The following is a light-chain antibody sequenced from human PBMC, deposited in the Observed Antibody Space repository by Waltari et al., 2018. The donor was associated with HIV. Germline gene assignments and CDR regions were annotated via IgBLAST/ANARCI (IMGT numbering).Light chain of an antibody. CDR1: ISNVGEHY. V-gene: IGLV1-51*02. J-gene: IGLJ1*01. Sequence: QSVMTQPPSVSAAPGQKVTISCSGGISNVGEHYVSWYQQVPGEAPKLLMYENNKRPSGIPDRFSGSKSGTSATLDITGLQTGDEADYYCGTWDSSLSAYVFGTGTKVTVL. CDR2: ENN. CDR3: GTWDSSLSAYV.